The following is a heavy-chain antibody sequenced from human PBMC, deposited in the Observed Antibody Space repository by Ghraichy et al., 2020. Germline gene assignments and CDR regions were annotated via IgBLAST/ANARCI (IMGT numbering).Heavy chain of an antibody. CDR3: AKDSSVVVAADEY. D-gene: IGHD2-2*01. CDR1: GFTFSALD. Sequence: GESLNISCAASGFTFSALDMSWVRQAPGKGLEWVLSISASGDGTYYAGSVKGRFTISRDNSKNTLYLQMNSLRAEDTAIYYCAKDSSVVVAADEYWGQGTLVTVSA. V-gene: IGHV3-23*01. J-gene: IGHJ4*02. CDR2: ISASGDGT.